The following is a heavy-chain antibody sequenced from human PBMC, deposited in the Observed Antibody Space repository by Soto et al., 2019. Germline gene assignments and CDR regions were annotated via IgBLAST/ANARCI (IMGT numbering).Heavy chain of an antibody. CDR3: ARALYYYDSSGYYYFDY. Sequence: QVQLQESGPGLVKPSGTLSLTCAVSGGSISSSNRWSWVRQPPGKGLEWIGEIYHSGSTNYNPSLKSRVTISVDKSKNQFSLKLSSVTAADTAVYYCARALYYYDSSGYYYFDYWGQGTLVTVSS. V-gene: IGHV4-4*02. CDR1: GGSISSSNR. J-gene: IGHJ4*02. D-gene: IGHD3-22*01. CDR2: IYHSGST.